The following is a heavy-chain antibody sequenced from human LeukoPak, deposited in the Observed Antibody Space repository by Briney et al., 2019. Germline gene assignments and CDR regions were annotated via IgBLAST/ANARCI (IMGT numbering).Heavy chain of an antibody. D-gene: IGHD6-19*01. Sequence: GGSLRLSCAASGFTFSSYGMHWVRQAPGKGLEWVAVISYDGSNKYCADSVKGRFTISRDNSKNTLYLQMNSLRAEDTAVYYCAKNPSGQYSSGWQTTYYFDYWGQGTLVTVSS. J-gene: IGHJ4*02. CDR1: GFTFSSYG. CDR2: ISYDGSNK. V-gene: IGHV3-30*18. CDR3: AKNPSGQYSSGWQTTYYFDY.